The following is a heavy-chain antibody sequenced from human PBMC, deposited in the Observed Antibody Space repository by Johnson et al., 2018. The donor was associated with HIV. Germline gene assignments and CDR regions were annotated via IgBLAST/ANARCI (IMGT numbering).Heavy chain of an antibody. J-gene: IGHJ3*02. Sequence: QMLLVESGGGLVQPGGSLRLSCAASGFTFSSYAMSWVRQAPGKGLEWVAVISYDGSNKYYADSVKGRITISRDNSKNTLYVQMNSLRAEDTAVYYCARDIVGAPDAFDIWGQGTMVTVSS. V-gene: IGHV3-30*04. CDR1: GFTFSSYA. D-gene: IGHD1-26*01. CDR2: ISYDGSNK. CDR3: ARDIVGAPDAFDI.